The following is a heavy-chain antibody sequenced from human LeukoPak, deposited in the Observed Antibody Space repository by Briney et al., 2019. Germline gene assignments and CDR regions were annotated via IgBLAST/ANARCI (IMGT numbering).Heavy chain of an antibody. CDR3: ARGPRFLEWLLSV. J-gene: IGHJ6*02. CDR1: GGSFSGYY. CDR2: INHSGST. D-gene: IGHD3-3*01. V-gene: IGHV4-34*01. Sequence: SETLSLTCAVYGGSFSGYYWSWIRQPPGKRLEWIGEINHSGSTNYNPSLKSRVTISVDTSKNQFSLKLSSVTAADTAVYYCARGPRFLEWLLSVWGQGTTVTVSS.